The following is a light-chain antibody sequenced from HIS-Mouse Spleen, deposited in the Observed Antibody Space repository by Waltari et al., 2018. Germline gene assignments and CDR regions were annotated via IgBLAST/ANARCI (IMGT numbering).Light chain of an antibody. CDR3: YSTDSSGNHRRV. Sequence: SYELTQPPSVSVSPGQTARITCSGNALPKKYAYWYQQKAGQAPVLVIYEDSKRPSGIPERFAGSSSGTMATCTISGAQVEDEADYYCYSTDSSGNHRRVFGGGTKLTVL. CDR1: ALPKKY. J-gene: IGLJ3*02. V-gene: IGLV3-10*01. CDR2: EDS.